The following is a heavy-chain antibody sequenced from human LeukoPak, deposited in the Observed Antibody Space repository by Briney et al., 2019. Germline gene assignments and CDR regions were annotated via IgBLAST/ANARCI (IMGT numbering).Heavy chain of an antibody. Sequence: GSSVKVSCKASGGTFSSYAISWVRQAPGQGLEWMGGIIPIFGTANYAQKFQGRVTITADESTSTAYMELSSLRSEDTAVYYCARYCSSTSCYNSPGIDYWGQGTLVTVSS. D-gene: IGHD2-2*01. CDR2: IIPIFGTA. J-gene: IGHJ4*02. CDR1: GGTFSSYA. CDR3: ARYCSSTSCYNSPGIDY. V-gene: IGHV1-69*01.